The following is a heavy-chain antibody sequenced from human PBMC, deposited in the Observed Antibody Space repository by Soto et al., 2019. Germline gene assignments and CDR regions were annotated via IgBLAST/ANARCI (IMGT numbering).Heavy chain of an antibody. CDR3: ATELIVGATG. J-gene: IGHJ4*02. V-gene: IGHV1-2*04. Sequence: GASVKVSCKASGYTFTGYYMHWVRQAPGQGLEWMGWIDPNSGGTNYAQKFQGWVTMTRDTSISTAYMELSSLRSEDTAVYYCATELIVGATGWGQGTLVTVSS. CDR2: IDPNSGGT. CDR1: GYTFTGYY. D-gene: IGHD1-26*01.